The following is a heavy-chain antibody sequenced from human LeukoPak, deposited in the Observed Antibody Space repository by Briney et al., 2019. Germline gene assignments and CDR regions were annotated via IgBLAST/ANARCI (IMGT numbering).Heavy chain of an antibody. V-gene: IGHV1-24*01. CDR3: ATGPRLTFDI. J-gene: IGHJ3*02. CDR1: GYTLTELA. Sequence: ASVKDSWKVSGYTLTELAMHWVRQAPGKGLEWMGGFDPEDGETIYAQKFQGRVTMTEDTSTDTAYMELSSLRSEDTAVYYCATGPRLTFDIWGQGTMVTVSS. D-gene: IGHD6-25*01. CDR2: FDPEDGET.